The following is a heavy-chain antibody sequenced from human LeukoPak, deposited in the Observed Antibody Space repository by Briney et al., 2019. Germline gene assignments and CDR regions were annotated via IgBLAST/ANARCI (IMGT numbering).Heavy chain of an antibody. CDR2: IYTSGST. V-gene: IGHV4-4*07. CDR3: ARDGGTGDRPY. CDR1: GCSISSYY. Sequence: PSETLSLTCTVSGCSISSYYWSWIRQPAGKGLEWIGRIYTSGSTNYNPSLKSRVTISVDKSKNQFSLKLSSVTAADTAVYYCARDGGTGDRPYWGQGTLVTVSS. D-gene: IGHD7-27*01. J-gene: IGHJ4*02.